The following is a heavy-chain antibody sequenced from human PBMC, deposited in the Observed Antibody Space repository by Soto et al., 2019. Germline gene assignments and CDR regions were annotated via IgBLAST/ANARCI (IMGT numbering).Heavy chain of an antibody. D-gene: IGHD2-15*01. CDR3: ASPNLYCGGGSCPDYYYGMAV. Sequence: SVKVSCKASGGTFSSYAISWVRQAPGQGLEWMGGIIPIFGTANYAQKFQGRFRITADKSTSTAYMELSSLRSEDTAGYYCASPNLYCGGGSCPDYYYGMAVWAQGTTVPVSS. CDR1: GGTFSSYA. CDR2: IIPIFGTA. V-gene: IGHV1-69*06. J-gene: IGHJ6*02.